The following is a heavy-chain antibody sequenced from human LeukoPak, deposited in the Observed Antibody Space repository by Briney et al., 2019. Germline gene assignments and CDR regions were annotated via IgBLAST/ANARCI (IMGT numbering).Heavy chain of an antibody. CDR3: ARGFRLDS. J-gene: IGHJ4*02. Sequence: SETLSLTCAVYGGSFRGYYWSWIRQPPGKGLEWIGEINHSGSTNYNPSLKSRVTISVDTSKNQFSLKLSSVTAADTAVYYCARGFRLDSWGQGTLVTVSS. V-gene: IGHV4-34*01. CDR2: INHSGST. D-gene: IGHD2-21*01. CDR1: GGSFRGYY.